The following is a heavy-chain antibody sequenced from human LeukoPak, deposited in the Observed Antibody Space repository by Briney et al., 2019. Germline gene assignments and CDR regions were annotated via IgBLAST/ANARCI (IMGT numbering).Heavy chain of an antibody. Sequence: ASVKVSCKASGYTFTGYYMHWVRQAPGQGLEWMGWTNPNSGGTNYAQKFQGRVTMTRDTSISTAYMELSRLRSDDTAVYYCAGGNPAFDAFDIWGQGTMVTVSS. CDR3: AGGNPAFDAFDI. CDR2: TNPNSGGT. D-gene: IGHD4-23*01. CDR1: GYTFTGYY. J-gene: IGHJ3*02. V-gene: IGHV1-2*02.